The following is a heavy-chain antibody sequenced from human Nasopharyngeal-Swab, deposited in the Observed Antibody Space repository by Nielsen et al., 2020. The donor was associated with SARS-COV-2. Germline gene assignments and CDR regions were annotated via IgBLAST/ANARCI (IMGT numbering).Heavy chain of an antibody. CDR3: ASPQAEYYYDSSGSFDY. J-gene: IGHJ4*02. V-gene: IGHV3-30*04. CDR2: ISYDGSNK. Sequence: GESLKISCAASGFTFSSYAMHWVRQAPGKGLEWVAVISYDGSNKYYADSVKGRFTISRANSKNTLYLQMNSLRAEDTAVYYCASPQAEYYYDSSGSFDYWGQGTLVTVSS. D-gene: IGHD3-22*01. CDR1: GFTFSSYA.